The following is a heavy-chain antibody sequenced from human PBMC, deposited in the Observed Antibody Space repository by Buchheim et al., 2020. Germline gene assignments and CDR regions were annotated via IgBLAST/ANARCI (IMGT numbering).Heavy chain of an antibody. Sequence: QVQLVESGGGVVQPGRSLRLSCAASGFTFSSYGMHWVRQAPGKGLEWVAVISYDGSNKYYADSVKGRFTISRDNSKNTLYLRMNSLSAEDTAVYYCAKDYCGGGCYSGHFDYWGQGTL. V-gene: IGHV3-30*18. CDR2: ISYDGSNK. D-gene: IGHD2-21*02. CDR3: AKDYCGGGCYSGHFDY. CDR1: GFTFSSYG. J-gene: IGHJ4*02.